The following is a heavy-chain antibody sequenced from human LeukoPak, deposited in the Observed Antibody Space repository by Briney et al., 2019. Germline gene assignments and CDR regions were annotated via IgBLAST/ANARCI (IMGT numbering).Heavy chain of an antibody. J-gene: IGHJ3*02. Sequence: ASVKVSCKASGYTFTSYDINWVRQATGQGLEWMGWMNPNSGGTNYAQKFQGRVTITRNTSISTAYMELSSLRSEDTAVYYCVREMATTDAFDIWGQGTMVTVSS. CDR3: VREMATTDAFDI. CDR2: MNPNSGGT. D-gene: IGHD5-24*01. CDR1: GYTFTSYD. V-gene: IGHV1-8*03.